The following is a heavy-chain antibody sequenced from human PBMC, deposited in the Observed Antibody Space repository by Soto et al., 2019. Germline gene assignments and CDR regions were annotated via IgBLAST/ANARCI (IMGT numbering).Heavy chain of an antibody. CDR3: SRLIV. V-gene: IGHV3-73*01. CDR1: GFNFSGSV. D-gene: IGHD3-22*01. Sequence: LRLSCAASGFNFSGSVIHWVRQASGKGLEWVGRIRSKANNYATGYAASVKGRFTISRDDSKNTAYLQMNSLKSEDTAIYYCSRLIVWGQGSLVTVSS. J-gene: IGHJ4*02. CDR2: IRSKANNYAT.